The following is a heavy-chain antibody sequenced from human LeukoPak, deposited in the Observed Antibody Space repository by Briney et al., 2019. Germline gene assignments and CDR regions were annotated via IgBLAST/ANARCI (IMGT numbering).Heavy chain of an antibody. D-gene: IGHD3-22*01. CDR3: ARGTMIQGDNWFDP. CDR2: INSDGSTA. CDR1: GFTFSGFW. J-gene: IGHJ5*02. V-gene: IGHV3-74*01. Sequence: PGGSLRLSCAASGFTFSGFWMHWVRQAPGKGLMWVSRINSDGSTATYADSVKGRFTISRDNAKDTLYLEMSSLRADDTAVYYCARGTMIQGDNWFDPWGQGTLVTVSS.